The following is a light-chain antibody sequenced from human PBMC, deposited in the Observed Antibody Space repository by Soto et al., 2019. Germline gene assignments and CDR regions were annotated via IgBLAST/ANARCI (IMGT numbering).Light chain of an antibody. CDR2: DNN. V-gene: IGLV1-51*01. J-gene: IGLJ1*01. CDR1: SSNIGNNY. Sequence: QSVLTQPPSVSAAPGQTVTISCSGSSSNIGNNYVSWYQQLPGTAPKLLIYDNNKRPSGIPDRFSGSKSGTSATLGITGLQTGDEADYYCGTWDSSLSARPVFGTGTKLTVL. CDR3: GTWDSSLSARPV.